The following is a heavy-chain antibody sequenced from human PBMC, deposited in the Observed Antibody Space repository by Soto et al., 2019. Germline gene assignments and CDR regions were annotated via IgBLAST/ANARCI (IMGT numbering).Heavy chain of an antibody. D-gene: IGHD3-22*01. J-gene: IGHJ6*02. CDR2: ISGSGGST. CDR3: AAPMIVVVNHYGMDV. CDR1: GFTVKNYQ. V-gene: IGHV3-23*01. Sequence: GGSLRLSCAASGFTVKNYQMNWVRQAPGKGLEWVSAISGSGGSTYYADSVKGRFTISRDNSKNTLYLQMNSLRAEDTAVYYCAAPMIVVVNHYGMDVWGQGTTVTVSS.